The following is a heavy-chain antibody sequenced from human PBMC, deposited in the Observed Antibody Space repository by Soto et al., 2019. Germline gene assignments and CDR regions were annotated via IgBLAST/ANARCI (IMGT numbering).Heavy chain of an antibody. CDR2: ISYDGSNK. CDR3: AKVKGSGWYGAFDI. D-gene: IGHD6-19*01. J-gene: IGHJ3*02. Sequence: PGGSLRLSCAASGFTFSSYGMHWVRQAPGKGLEWVAVISYDGSNKYYADSVKGRFTISRDNSKNTLYLQMNSLRAEDTAVYYCAKVKGSGWYGAFDIWGQGTMVTVSS. V-gene: IGHV3-30*18. CDR1: GFTFSSYG.